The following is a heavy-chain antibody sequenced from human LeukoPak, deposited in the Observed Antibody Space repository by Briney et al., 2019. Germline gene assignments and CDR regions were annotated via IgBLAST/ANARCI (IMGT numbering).Heavy chain of an antibody. D-gene: IGHD2-8*01. CDR2: ISGSDGST. J-gene: IGHJ4*02. CDR3: ARCMGSSTYGSLAY. Sequence: GGSLRLSCAASGFTFSSYAMTWVRQAPGKGLQWVSAISGSDGSTYYADSVKGRFTISRDNSKNTLYLRMNSLRAEDTAVYYCARCMGSSTYGSLAYWGQGTLVTVSS. CDR1: GFTFSSYA. V-gene: IGHV3-23*01.